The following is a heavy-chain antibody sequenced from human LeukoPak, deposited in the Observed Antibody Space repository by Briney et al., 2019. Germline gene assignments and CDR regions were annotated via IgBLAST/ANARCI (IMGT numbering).Heavy chain of an antibody. CDR3: APTAAKSETYYFDY. CDR1: GYRFTGYS. CDR2: INPDTGAT. D-gene: IGHD6-25*01. V-gene: IGHV1-2*02. Sequence: ASVKVSCKASGYRFTGYSMHWVRQAPGQGLEWMGWINPDTGATNYAQKFQGRVTMTRDTSISTAYMELSSLRSDDTAVYYCAPTAAKSETYYFDYWGQGTLVTVSS. J-gene: IGHJ4*02.